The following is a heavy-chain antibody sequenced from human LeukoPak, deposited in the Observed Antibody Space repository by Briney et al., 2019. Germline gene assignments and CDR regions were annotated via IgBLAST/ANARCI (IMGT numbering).Heavy chain of an antibody. J-gene: IGHJ4*02. V-gene: IGHV3-23*01. D-gene: IGHD6-19*01. CDR3: AKDDHGGSGWRDYFDY. CDR1: GLSFSRYA. Sequence: GGSLRLSCVASGLSFSRYAMSWVRQAPGKGLEWVSTISGSGSSTYYADSVKGRFTISRDSSKNTLYLQMNSLRAEDTALYYCAKDDHGGSGWRDYFDYWGQGTLVTVSS. CDR2: ISGSGSST.